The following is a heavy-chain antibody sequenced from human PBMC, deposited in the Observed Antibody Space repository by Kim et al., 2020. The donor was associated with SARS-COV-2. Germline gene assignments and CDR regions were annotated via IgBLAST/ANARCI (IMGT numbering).Heavy chain of an antibody. CDR3: AKDHRYDFWSGYSLDD. V-gene: IGHV3-23*01. CDR2: ISGSGGST. Sequence: GGSLRLSCAASGFTFSRYAMSWVRQAPGKGLEWVSAISGSGGSTYYADSVKGRFTISRDNSKNTLYLQMNSLRAEDTAVYYCAKDHRYDFWSGYSLDDWGQGTLVTVSS. D-gene: IGHD3-3*01. CDR1: GFTFSRYA. J-gene: IGHJ4*02.